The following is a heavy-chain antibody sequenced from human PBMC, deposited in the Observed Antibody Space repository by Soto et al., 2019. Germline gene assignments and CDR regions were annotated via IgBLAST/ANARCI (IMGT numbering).Heavy chain of an antibody. Sequence: GESLKISCKGSGYSFTSYWIGWVRQMPGKGLEWMGIIYPGDSDTRYSPSFQGQVTISADKSISTAYLQWSSLKASDTAMHYCARQYYGSGSPPYYYYGMDVWGQGTTVTVSS. CDR2: IYPGDSDT. V-gene: IGHV5-51*01. CDR3: ARQYYGSGSPPYYYYGMDV. J-gene: IGHJ6*02. CDR1: GYSFTSYW. D-gene: IGHD3-10*01.